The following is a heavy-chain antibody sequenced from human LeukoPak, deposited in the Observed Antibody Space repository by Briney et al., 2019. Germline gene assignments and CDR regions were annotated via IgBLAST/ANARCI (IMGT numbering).Heavy chain of an antibody. CDR1: GASINNW. CDR3: ATHVLFDPDNHSYWFDL. D-gene: IGHD1-14*01. CDR2: IHYKWGT. V-gene: IGHV4-59*08. Sequence: SETLSLTCSVSGASINNWWSWIRQPPGRGLEWVAYIHYKWGTNYNPPLKSRVTISLDTSKNQVSLMLTSVTAADTAVYFCATHVLFDPDNHSYWFDLWGQGTLVTVSS. J-gene: IGHJ5*02.